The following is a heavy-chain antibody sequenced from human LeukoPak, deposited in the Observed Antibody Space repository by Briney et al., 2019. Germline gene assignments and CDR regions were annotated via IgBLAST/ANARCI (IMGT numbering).Heavy chain of an antibody. CDR2: ISSISGSTK. D-gene: IGHD3-10*01. V-gene: IGHV3-48*03. J-gene: IGHJ3*02. CDR1: GFSFTSYD. CDR3: ARDPRRGFSPDAFDI. Sequence: GGSLRLSCAASGFSFTSYDMNWVRQAPGKGLEWVSYISSISGSTKHYADSVKGRFTISRDNAKNSLFLQMNNLRAEDTAVYYCARDPRRGFSPDAFDIWGQGTMVTVSS.